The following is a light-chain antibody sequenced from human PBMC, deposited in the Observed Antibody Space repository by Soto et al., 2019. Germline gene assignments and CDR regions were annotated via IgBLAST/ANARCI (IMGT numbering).Light chain of an antibody. CDR3: QQYNSYS. Sequence: IQLTQSPSSLSASVGDRVTITCRASQAIRTALGWYQQKPGQVPKLLIYAASTLQSGVPSRFRGSGSGTEFTLTISSLQPDDFATYYCQQYNSYSFGQGTKVDIK. V-gene: IGKV1-17*01. J-gene: IGKJ1*01. CDR2: AAS. CDR1: QAIRTA.